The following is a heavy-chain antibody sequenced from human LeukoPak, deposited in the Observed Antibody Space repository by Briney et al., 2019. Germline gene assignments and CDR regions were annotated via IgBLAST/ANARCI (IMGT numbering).Heavy chain of an antibody. D-gene: IGHD2-2*01. CDR2: ISAYNGNT. CDR1: GYTFTSYG. CDR3: ARGDCSSTSCHPPSDY. J-gene: IGHJ4*02. Sequence: GASVKVSCKASGYTFTSYGISWVRQAPGQGLEWMGWISAYNGNTNYAQKLQGRVTMTTDTSTSTAYMELRSLRSDDTAVYYCARGDCSSTSCHPPSDYWGQGTLVTVSS. V-gene: IGHV1-18*04.